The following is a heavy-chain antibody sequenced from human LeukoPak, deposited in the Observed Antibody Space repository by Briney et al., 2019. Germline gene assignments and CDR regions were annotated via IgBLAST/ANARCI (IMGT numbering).Heavy chain of an antibody. D-gene: IGHD1-26*01. CDR1: GGSISSSSYY. CDR2: IHYSGST. Sequence: SETLSLTCTVSGGSISSSSYYWGWIRQPPGKGLEWIGSIHYSGSTYYNPSLKSRVTISVDTSKNQFSLKLSSVTAADTAVYYCARGGAFDIWGQGTMVTVSS. CDR3: ARGGAFDI. V-gene: IGHV4-39*01. J-gene: IGHJ3*02.